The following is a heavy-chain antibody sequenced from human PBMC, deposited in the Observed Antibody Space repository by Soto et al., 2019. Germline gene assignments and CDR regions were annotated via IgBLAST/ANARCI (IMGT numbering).Heavy chain of an antibody. V-gene: IGHV4-31*03. J-gene: IGHJ4*02. CDR3: ARVGPEITFGGVIVTD. D-gene: IGHD3-16*02. CDR1: GGSISSGGYY. CDR2: IYYSGST. Sequence: SETLSLTCTVSGGSISSGGYYWSWIRQHPGKGLEWIGYIYYSGSTYYNPSLKSRVTISVDTSKNQFSLKLSSVTAADTAVYYCARVGPEITFGGVIVTDWGQGTLVTVSS.